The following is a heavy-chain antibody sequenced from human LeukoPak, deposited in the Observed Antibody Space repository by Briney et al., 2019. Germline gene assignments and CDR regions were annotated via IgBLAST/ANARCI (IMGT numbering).Heavy chain of an antibody. D-gene: IGHD3-10*01. CDR2: LYSGSDT. CDR3: ARVGDHFHWYLDL. CDR1: GFTVSTKY. V-gene: IGHV3-53*01. J-gene: IGHJ2*01. Sequence: GGSLRLSCAASGFTVSTKYMNWVRQAPGKGLEWVSTLYSGSDTYYANSVKGRFTISRDSSKNILFLQMNDLRAEDTAVYYCARVGDHFHWYLDLWGRGTLVTVSS.